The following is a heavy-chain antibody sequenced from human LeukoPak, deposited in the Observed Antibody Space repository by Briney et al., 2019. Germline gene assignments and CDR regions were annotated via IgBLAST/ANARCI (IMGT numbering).Heavy chain of an antibody. V-gene: IGHV3-48*02. D-gene: IGHD5-24*01. CDR1: GFTFSSYS. CDR2: TSSSSTST. Sequence: GGSLRLSCAASGFTFSSYSMNWVRQAPGKGLEWVSYTSSSSTSTYYADSVKGRFTISRDNAKNSRYLQMNSLRDEDTAVYYCARDVRPNSFDYWGQGTRVTVSS. CDR3: ARDVRPNSFDY. J-gene: IGHJ4*02.